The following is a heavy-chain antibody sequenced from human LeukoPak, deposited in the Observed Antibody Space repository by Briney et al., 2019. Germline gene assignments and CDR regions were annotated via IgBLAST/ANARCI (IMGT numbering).Heavy chain of an antibody. CDR1: GGTFISYA. CDR3: ASIAAAGTYYYYGMDV. J-gene: IGHJ6*02. V-gene: IGHV1-69*04. CDR2: IIPILGIA. D-gene: IGHD6-13*01. Sequence: SVKVSCKASGGTFISYAISWVRQAPGQGREWMGRIIPILGIANYAQKFQGRVTITADKSTSTAYMELSSLRSEDTAVYYCASIAAAGTYYYYGMDVWGQGTTVTVSS.